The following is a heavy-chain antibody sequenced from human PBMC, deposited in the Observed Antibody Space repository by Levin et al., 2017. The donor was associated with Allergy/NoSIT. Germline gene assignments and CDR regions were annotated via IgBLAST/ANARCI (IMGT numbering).Heavy chain of an antibody. J-gene: IGHJ3*02. CDR2: ISSSSSYT. CDR3: ATTPRERLGLRRGVVAAAWAFDI. V-gene: IGHV3-11*03. D-gene: IGHD2-15*01. CDR1: GFTFSDYY. Sequence: GGSLRLSCAASGFTFSDYYMSWIRQAPGKGLEWVSYISSSSSYTNYADSVKGRFTISRDNAKNSLYLQMNSLRAEDTAVYYCATTPRERLGLRRGVVAAAWAFDIWGQGTMVTVSS.